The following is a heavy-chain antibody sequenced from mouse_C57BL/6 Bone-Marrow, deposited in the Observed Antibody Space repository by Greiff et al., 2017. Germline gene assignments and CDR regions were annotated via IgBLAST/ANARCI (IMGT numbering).Heavy chain of an antibody. Sequence: LVESGPELVKPGASVKLSCKASGYTFTSYDINWVKQRPGQGLEWIGWIYPRDGSTKYNEKFKGKATLTVDTSSSTAYMELHILTSEDSAVYFCARGIITTVVAYYFDDWGQGTTLTVSS. CDR3: ARGIITTVVAYYFDD. CDR1: GYTFTSYD. V-gene: IGHV1-85*01. CDR2: IYPRDGST. J-gene: IGHJ2*01. D-gene: IGHD1-1*01.